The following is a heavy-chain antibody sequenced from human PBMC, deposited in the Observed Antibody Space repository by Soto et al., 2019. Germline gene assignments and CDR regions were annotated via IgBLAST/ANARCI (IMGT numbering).Heavy chain of an antibody. J-gene: IGHJ4*02. D-gene: IGHD3-10*01. Sequence: ASVKVSCKASGGTFSSYAISWVRQAPGQGLEWMGGIIPIFGTANYAQKFQGRVTITADESTSTAYMELSSLRSEDTAVYYCARAYYGSGSYGPIDYWGQGTLVTVSS. CDR2: IIPIFGTA. V-gene: IGHV1-69*13. CDR1: GGTFSSYA. CDR3: ARAYYGSGSYGPIDY.